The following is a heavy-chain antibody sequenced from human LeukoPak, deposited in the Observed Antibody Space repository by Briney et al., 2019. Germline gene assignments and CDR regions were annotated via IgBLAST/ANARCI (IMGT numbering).Heavy chain of an antibody. CDR3: ARSKELFGDPEYFDY. V-gene: IGHV1-18*01. J-gene: IGHJ4*02. CDR1: GYTFTSYG. Sequence: GASVKVSCKASGYTFTSYGISWVRQAPGQGLEWMGWISAYNGNTNYAQKLQGRVTMTTDTSTSTAYMELRSLRSDDTAVYYCARSKELFGDPEYFDYWGQGTLVTVSS. D-gene: IGHD3-10*02. CDR2: ISAYNGNT.